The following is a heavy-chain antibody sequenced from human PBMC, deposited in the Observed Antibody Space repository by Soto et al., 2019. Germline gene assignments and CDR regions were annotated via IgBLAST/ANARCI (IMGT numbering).Heavy chain of an antibody. CDR2: INHSGST. V-gene: IGHV4-34*01. Sequence: PSETLSLTCAVYGGSFSGYYWSWIRQPSGKGLEWIGEINHSGSTNYNPSLKSRVTISVDTSKNQFSLKLSSVTAADTAVYYCARGVLVIAARRPYDDWGQGTLVTVSS. J-gene: IGHJ4*02. D-gene: IGHD6-6*01. CDR1: GGSFSGYY. CDR3: ARGVLVIAARRPYDD.